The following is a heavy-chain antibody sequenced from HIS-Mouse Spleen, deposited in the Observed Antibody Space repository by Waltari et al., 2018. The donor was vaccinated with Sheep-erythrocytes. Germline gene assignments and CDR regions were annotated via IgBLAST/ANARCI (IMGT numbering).Heavy chain of an antibody. D-gene: IGHD7-27*01. V-gene: IGHV4-31*03. J-gene: IGHJ4*02. Sequence: QVQLQESGPGLVKPSQTLSLTCTVSGGPISSCSYYWSWIRQHPGKGLEVMGYIYYSGSTSYNPPLKSRVTISVDTSKHQFSLKLSSVTAADTAVYYCARDPLTGADYWGQGTLVTVSS. CDR2: IYYSGST. CDR3: ARDPLTGADY. CDR1: GGPISSCSYY.